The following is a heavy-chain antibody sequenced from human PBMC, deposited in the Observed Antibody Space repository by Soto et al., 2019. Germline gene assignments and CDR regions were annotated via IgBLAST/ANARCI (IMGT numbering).Heavy chain of an antibody. CDR2: SSHNRTS. D-gene: IGHD5-18*01. CDR3: ARLRMDSYYPNAKDPCEV. V-gene: IGHV4-30-2*01. Sequence: SETLSLTCGVSDLSVRCVGSSWSWIRQTPGKGRQWDGYSSHNRTSYDNPSLKTRVNISVDRSKNRFSLNLSSVPAADKAVYFCARLRMDSYYPNAKDPCEVWGQGTLVTVSS. J-gene: IGHJ4*01. CDR1: DLSVRCVGSS.